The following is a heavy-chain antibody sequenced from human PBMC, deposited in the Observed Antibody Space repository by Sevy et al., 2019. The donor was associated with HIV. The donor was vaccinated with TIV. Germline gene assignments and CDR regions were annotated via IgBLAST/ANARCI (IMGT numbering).Heavy chain of an antibody. CDR3: AKDLLPEYSSSSTAFDI. Sequence: GGSLRLSCAASGFTFDDYAMHWVRQAPGKGLEWVSGISWNSGSIGYADSVKGRFTISRDNAKNSLYLQMNSLRAEDTALYYCAKDLLPEYSSSSTAFDIWGQGTMVTVSS. CDR2: ISWNSGSI. V-gene: IGHV3-9*01. J-gene: IGHJ3*02. CDR1: GFTFDDYA. D-gene: IGHD6-6*01.